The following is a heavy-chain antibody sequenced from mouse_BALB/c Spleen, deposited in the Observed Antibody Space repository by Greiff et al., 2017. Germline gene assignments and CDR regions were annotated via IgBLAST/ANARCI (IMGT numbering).Heavy chain of an antibody. V-gene: IGHV5-12-2*01. CDR3: ATLTTATYFDG. J-gene: IGHJ1*01. Sequence: EVMLVESGGGLVQPGGSLKLSCAASGFTFSSYTMSWVRQTPEKRLEWVAYISNGGGSTYYPDTVKGRFTISRDNAKNTLYLQMSSLKSEDTAMYYCATLTTATYFDGRGAGTTVTVSS. CDR2: ISNGGGST. CDR1: GFTFSSYT. D-gene: IGHD1-2*01.